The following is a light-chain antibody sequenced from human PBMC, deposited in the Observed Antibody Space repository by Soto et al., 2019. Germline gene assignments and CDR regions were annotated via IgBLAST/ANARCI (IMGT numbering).Light chain of an antibody. Sequence: EMVLTQSPGTLSLSPGERATRSCRASQSVSSSYLAWYQQIPGQAPRLLIYGASRRTTAIPDRFSGSGSGTDFTLTISRLEPEDFAVYYCQQYGSSVTFGGGTKVEIK. CDR2: GAS. V-gene: IGKV3-20*01. CDR3: QQYGSSVT. J-gene: IGKJ4*01. CDR1: QSVSSSY.